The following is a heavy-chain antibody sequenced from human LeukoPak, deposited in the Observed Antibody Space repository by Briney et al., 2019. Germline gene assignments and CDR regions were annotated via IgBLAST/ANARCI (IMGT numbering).Heavy chain of an antibody. J-gene: IGHJ4*02. V-gene: IGHV4-34*01. CDR3: ARTRSNAWVDY. D-gene: IGHD3-16*01. Sequence: SETLSLTCGVYGGSFSGYYWSWIRQPPGKGLEWIGEINHSGNTNYNPSLKSRVTISVDTSKRQFSLKLSSVTAADTAVYYCARTRSNAWVDYWGQGTLVTVSS. CDR2: INHSGNT. CDR1: GGSFSGYY.